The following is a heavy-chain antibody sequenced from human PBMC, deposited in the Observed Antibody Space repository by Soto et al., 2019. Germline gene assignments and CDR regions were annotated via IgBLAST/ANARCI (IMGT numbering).Heavy chain of an antibody. Sequence: ESGGGVVQPGRSLRLSCAASGFTFSSYAMHWVRQAPGKGLEWVAVISYDGSNKYYADSVKGRFTISRDNSKNTLYLQMNSLRAEDTAVYYCARTKNPKWDYYGMDVWGQGTTVTVSS. CDR1: GFTFSSYA. D-gene: IGHD2-8*01. CDR2: ISYDGSNK. CDR3: ARTKNPKWDYYGMDV. J-gene: IGHJ6*02. V-gene: IGHV3-30-3*01.